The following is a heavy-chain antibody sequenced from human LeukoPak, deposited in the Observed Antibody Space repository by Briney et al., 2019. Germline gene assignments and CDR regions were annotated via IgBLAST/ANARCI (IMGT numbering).Heavy chain of an antibody. J-gene: IGHJ6*03. CDR1: GFTFSSYG. CDR3: AREAGDYYYYYMDV. V-gene: IGHV3-30*02. D-gene: IGHD6-13*01. CDR2: IRYDGSNK. Sequence: GGSLRLSCAASGFTFSSYGMHWVRQAPGKGLEWVAFIRYDGSNKYYADSVKGRFTISRDNSKNTLYLQMNSLRAEDTAVYYCAREAGDYYYYYMDVWGKGTTVTVSS.